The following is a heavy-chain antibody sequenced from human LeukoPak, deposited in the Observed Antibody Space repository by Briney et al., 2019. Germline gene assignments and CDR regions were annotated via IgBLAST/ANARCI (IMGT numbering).Heavy chain of an antibody. CDR1: GLTFRTTW. J-gene: IGHJ4*02. CDR3: ATARNFRFEY. CDR2: MNGEGTTI. Sequence: GGSLRLSCATSGLTFRTTWMHWVRQAPGKGLMWVSRMNGEGTTIDYADSVKGRFTVSRDYAKNTLFLQMNNLRTEDTAMYFCATARNFRFEYWGQGSLVIVSA. D-gene: IGHD1-7*01. V-gene: IGHV3-74*01.